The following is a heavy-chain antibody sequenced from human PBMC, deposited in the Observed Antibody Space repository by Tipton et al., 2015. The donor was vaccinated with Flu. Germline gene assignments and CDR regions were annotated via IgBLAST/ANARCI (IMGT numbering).Heavy chain of an antibody. Sequence: SLRLSCAASGFTFSDYSMTWVRQAPGKGLEYISYISPTGNIIHYADSVKGRFTISRDSPKNSLFLHMNSLRVEDTGVYYCARAGGYYTPKGDHWGQGTLVTVSS. J-gene: IGHJ4*02. CDR2: ISPTGNII. CDR1: GFTFSDYS. CDR3: ARAGGYYTPKGDH. V-gene: IGHV3-48*03. D-gene: IGHD3-10*01.